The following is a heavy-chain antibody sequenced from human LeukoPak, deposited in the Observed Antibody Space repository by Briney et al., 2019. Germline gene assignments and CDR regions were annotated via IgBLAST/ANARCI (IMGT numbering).Heavy chain of an antibody. D-gene: IGHD2-2*01. CDR1: GFSFSTYT. J-gene: IGHJ4*02. CDR3: AKVGVDQLLSLDY. V-gene: IGHV3-21*04. Sequence: GGSLRLSCAASGFSFSTYTMSWVRQAPGKGLEWVSSISSGSSYMYYLDSMQGRFTISRDNSKNTLYLQMNSLRAEDTAVYYCAKVGVDQLLSLDYWGQGTLVTVSS. CDR2: ISSGSSYM.